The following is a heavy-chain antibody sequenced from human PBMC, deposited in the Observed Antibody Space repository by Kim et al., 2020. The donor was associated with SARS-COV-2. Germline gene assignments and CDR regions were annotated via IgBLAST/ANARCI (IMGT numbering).Heavy chain of an antibody. J-gene: IGHJ4*02. CDR3: ARDPPRLWSSSGWYKDY. D-gene: IGHD6-19*01. V-gene: IGHV1-46*01. CDR2: INPSGGST. Sequence: ASVKVSCKASGYTFTSYYMHWVRQAPGQGLEWMGIINPSGGSTSYAQKFQGRVTMTRDTSTSTVYMELSSLRSEDTAVYYCARDPPRLWSSSGWYKDYWGQGTLVTVSS. CDR1: GYTFTSYY.